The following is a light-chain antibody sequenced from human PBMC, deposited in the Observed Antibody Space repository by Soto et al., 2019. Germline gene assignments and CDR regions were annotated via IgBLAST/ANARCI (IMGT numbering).Light chain of an antibody. CDR3: QQYGTSPT. CDR1: QSISRNY. Sequence: EIVLTQSPATLSLSPGERATLSCGASQSISRNYLAWYQQKPGLAPSLLIYDASSRATGIPDRFSGSGSGTDFTLTISRVEPEDSAVYYCQQYGTSPTFGQGTKVDIK. J-gene: IGKJ1*01. V-gene: IGKV3D-20*01. CDR2: DAS.